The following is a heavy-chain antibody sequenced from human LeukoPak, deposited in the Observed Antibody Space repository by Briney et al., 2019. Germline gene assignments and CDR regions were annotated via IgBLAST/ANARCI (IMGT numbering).Heavy chain of an antibody. J-gene: IGHJ4*02. V-gene: IGHV4-34*01. CDR3: ARNGVRAVDY. CDR2: INHSGST. Sequence: PSETLSLTCAVYGGSFSGYYWSWIRQPPGKGLEWIGEINHSGSTNYNPSLKSRVTISVDTSKNQFSLKLSSVTAADTAVYYCARNGVRAVDYWGQGTLVTVSS. D-gene: IGHD3-10*01. CDR1: GGSFSGYY.